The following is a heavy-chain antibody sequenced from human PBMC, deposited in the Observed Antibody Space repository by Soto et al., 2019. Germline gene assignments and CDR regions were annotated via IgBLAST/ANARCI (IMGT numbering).Heavy chain of an antibody. CDR1: GGSISSSSYY. D-gene: IGHD1-26*01. CDR3: ARHRRLGPGIVDY. J-gene: IGHJ4*02. Sequence: SETLSLTCTVSGGSISSSSYYWGWIRQPPGKGLEWIGSIYYSGSTYYNPSLKSRVTISVDTSKNQFSLKLSSVTAADTAVYYCARHRRLGPGIVDYWGQGTLVTVSS. V-gene: IGHV4-39*01. CDR2: IYYSGST.